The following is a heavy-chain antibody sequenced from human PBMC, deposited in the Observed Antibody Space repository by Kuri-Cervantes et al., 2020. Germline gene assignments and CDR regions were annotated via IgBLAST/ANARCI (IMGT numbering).Heavy chain of an antibody. D-gene: IGHD5-12*01. CDR1: GFTFSSYW. Sequence: GGSLRLSCAASGFTFSSYWMSWVRQAPGKGLEWVANIKQDGSEKYYVDSVKGRFTISRGNAKNSLYLQMNSLRAEDTAVYYCATEPYSGYDSDYYYGMDVWGQGTTVTVSS. CDR3: ATEPYSGYDSDYYYGMDV. V-gene: IGHV3-7*01. CDR2: IKQDGSEK. J-gene: IGHJ6*02.